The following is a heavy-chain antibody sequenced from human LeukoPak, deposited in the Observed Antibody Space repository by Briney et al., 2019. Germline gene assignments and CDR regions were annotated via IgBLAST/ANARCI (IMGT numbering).Heavy chain of an antibody. CDR3: ARDLPPLDY. V-gene: IGHV3-30-3*01. J-gene: IGHJ4*02. CDR2: ISYDSTNI. CDR1: GFTFSTFA. Sequence: GGSLRLSCTASGFTFSTFAMHWVRQAPGKGLQWVALISYDSTNIHYADSVRGRFTISRDNSKNTLYLQMNSLRGEDTAVYYCARDLPPLDYWGQGTLVTVSS.